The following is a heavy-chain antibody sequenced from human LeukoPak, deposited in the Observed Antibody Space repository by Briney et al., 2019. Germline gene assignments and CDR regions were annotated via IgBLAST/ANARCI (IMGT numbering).Heavy chain of an antibody. V-gene: IGHV3-21*01. CDR1: GFTFSSYN. CDR3: VRGWRDN. J-gene: IGHJ4*02. Sequence: GGSLRLSCAASGFTFSSYNMNWVRKAPGKGLEWVSSITSSSTYIYYADSVKGRFTISRDNAKNSLYLQLNTLRPEDTAVYYCVRGWRDNWGQGTLVTVSS. D-gene: IGHD2-15*01. CDR2: ITSSSTYI.